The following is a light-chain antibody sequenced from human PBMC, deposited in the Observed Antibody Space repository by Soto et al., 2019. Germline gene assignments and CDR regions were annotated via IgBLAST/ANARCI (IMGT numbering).Light chain of an antibody. CDR2: PAS. Sequence: DIQLTQSPSLLSESVGDRLTITCRASQGLSSSLAWYQQRPGKAPQLLIYPASTLQSGVPATFSGCGSGTEFTLTISSLQSEDFATYYCQQLNVYPLTFGVGTKVDIK. CDR3: QQLNVYPLT. CDR1: QGLSSS. J-gene: IGKJ4*01. V-gene: IGKV1-9*01.